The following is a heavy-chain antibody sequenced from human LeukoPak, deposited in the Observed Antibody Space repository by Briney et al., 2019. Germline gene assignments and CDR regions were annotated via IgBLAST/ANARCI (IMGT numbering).Heavy chain of an antibody. V-gene: IGHV3-23*01. CDR3: AGGFLGGTDQYFDS. J-gene: IGHJ4*02. CDR1: GFTFSTYA. Sequence: GGSLRLSCAASGFTFSTYAMNWVRQAPAKGLEWVSTIGGGGPTTDYADSVKDRFTISRDNSKNTLYLQMNSLRAEDTAVYFCAGGFLGGTDQYFDSWGQGTLVTVSS. CDR2: IGGGGPTT. D-gene: IGHD6-19*01.